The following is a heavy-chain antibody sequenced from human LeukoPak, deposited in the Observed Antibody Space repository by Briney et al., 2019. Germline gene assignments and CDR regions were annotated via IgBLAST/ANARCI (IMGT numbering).Heavy chain of an antibody. CDR2: ISTSSSTI. Sequence: GGSLRLSCAASGFTFSDSCMTWIRQAPGKGLEWVSYISTSSSTIYYADSVKGRFTISRDNAKNSLYLQMNSLRAEDTAVYYCAQGFGELSFDPWGQGTLVTVSS. V-gene: IGHV3-11*01. J-gene: IGHJ5*02. D-gene: IGHD3-10*01. CDR1: GFTFSDSC. CDR3: AQGFGELSFDP.